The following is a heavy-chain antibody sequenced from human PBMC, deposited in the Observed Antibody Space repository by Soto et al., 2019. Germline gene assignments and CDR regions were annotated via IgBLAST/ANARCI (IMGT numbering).Heavy chain of an antibody. CDR1: GGSISSSSYY. CDR2: IYYSGST. D-gene: IGHD3-9*01. Sequence: QLLESGPGLVKPSETLSLTCTVSGGSISSSSYYWGWIRQPPGKGLEWIGSIYYSGSTYYNPSLKSRVTISVDTSKNQFSLKLSSVTAADTAVYYCARQLRDYDILTGYYNLDYWGQGTLVTVSS. V-gene: IGHV4-39*01. J-gene: IGHJ4*02. CDR3: ARQLRDYDILTGYYNLDY.